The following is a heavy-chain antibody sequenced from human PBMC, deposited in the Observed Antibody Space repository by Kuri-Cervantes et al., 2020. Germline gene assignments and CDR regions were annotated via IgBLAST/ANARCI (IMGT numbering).Heavy chain of an antibody. V-gene: IGHV3-53*01. CDR2: IYSGGST. CDR1: GFTVSSNY. J-gene: IGHJ5*02. D-gene: IGHD2-2*02. Sequence: LSLTCAASGFTVSSNYMSWVRQAPGKGLEWVSVIYSGGSTYYADSVKGRFTISRDNSKNTLYLQMNSLRAEDTAVYYCARVRGYCSSTSCYTDWFDHWGQGTLVTVSS. CDR3: ARVRGYCSSTSCYTDWFDH.